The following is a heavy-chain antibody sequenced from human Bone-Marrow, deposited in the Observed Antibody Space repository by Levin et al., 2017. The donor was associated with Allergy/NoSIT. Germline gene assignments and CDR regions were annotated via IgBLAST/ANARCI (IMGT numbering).Heavy chain of an antibody. J-gene: IGHJ4*02. D-gene: IGHD3/OR15-3a*01. CDR1: GFPFSAYG. V-gene: IGHV3-33*01. Sequence: GGSLRLSCAASGFPFSAYGMHWVRQGPGKGLEWVAFIYYDGSNTYYADSVEGRFTISRDNSKNTVHLQMDSLRADDTAMYYCARDRSGTYFYFWGQGTQVTVSS. CDR2: IYYDGSNT. CDR3: ARDRSGTYFYF.